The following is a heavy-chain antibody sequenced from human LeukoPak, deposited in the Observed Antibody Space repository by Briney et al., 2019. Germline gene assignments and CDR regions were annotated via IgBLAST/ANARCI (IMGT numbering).Heavy chain of an antibody. J-gene: IGHJ4*02. V-gene: IGHV3-21*04. CDR3: ARAGDYYSTGDY. Sequence: GGSLRLSCAASGFTFSSYSMNWVRQAPGKGLEWVSSISSSSSYIYYADSVKGRFTISRDNAKNSLYLQMNSLKAEDTAVYYCARAGDYYSTGDYWGQGTLVTVSS. CDR1: GFTFSSYS. D-gene: IGHD3-22*01. CDR2: ISSSSSYI.